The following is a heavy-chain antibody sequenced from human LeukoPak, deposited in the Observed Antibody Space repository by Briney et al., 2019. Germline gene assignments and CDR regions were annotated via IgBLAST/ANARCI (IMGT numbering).Heavy chain of an antibody. J-gene: IGHJ3*02. D-gene: IGHD5-18*01. CDR2: IVVGSGNT. V-gene: IGHV1-58*01. CDR1: GFSFTNSA. CDR3: AAGYIGGAMVTNAFDI. Sequence: GTSVNVSCKASGFSFTNSAVQWVRQARGQGLEWIGWIVVGSGNTIYVQKFQERVNITRAMSTSTAYMELSSLRSEDTAVYYCAAGYIGGAMVTNAFDIWGQGTMVTVSS.